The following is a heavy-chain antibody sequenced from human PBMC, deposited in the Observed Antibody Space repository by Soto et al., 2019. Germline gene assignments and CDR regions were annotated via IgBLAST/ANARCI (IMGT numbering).Heavy chain of an antibody. V-gene: IGHV3-7*04. J-gene: IGHJ4*02. CDR3: AGGGGNFDQ. CDR1: GFSLRGYW. CDR2: VKQDGSDK. Sequence: DVQLVESGGGIVQPGGSLRLTCAASGFSLRGYWMSWVRQAPGRGLEWVANVKQDGSDKNYVDSVKGRFTISRDNAKNSRGLQMGSRRAEDAAVYYCAGGGGNFDQWGRGTLVTVSS. D-gene: IGHD3-16*01.